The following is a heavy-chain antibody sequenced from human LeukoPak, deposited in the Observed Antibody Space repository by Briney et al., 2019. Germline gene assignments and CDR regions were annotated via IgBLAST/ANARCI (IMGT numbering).Heavy chain of an antibody. D-gene: IGHD6-19*01. CDR3: AKGVYSSGWPDAFDI. CDR1: GFTFSSYG. CDR2: IRYDGSNK. V-gene: IGHV3-30*02. Sequence: GGSLRLSCAASGFTFSSYGMHWVRQAPGKGLEWVAFIRYDGSNKYYADSVKGRFTISRDNSKNTLYLQMNSLRAEDTAVYYCAKGVYSSGWPDAFDIWGQGTMVTVSS. J-gene: IGHJ3*02.